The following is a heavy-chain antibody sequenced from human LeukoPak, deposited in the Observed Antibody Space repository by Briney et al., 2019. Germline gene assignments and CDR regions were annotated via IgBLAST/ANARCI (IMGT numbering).Heavy chain of an antibody. D-gene: IGHD3-10*01. CDR2: IIPLFNTP. V-gene: IGHV1-69*06. J-gene: IGHJ4*01. CDR1: GGTFSSYS. CDR3: ATDRGTQLWSAFDH. Sequence: SVKVSCKDSGGTFSSYSINWVRQAPRQGLEWMGGIIPLFNTPNYAQKFQGRVSMTEDKSTDTAYMELSSLTSEDTAVYYCATDRGTQLWSAFDHWGQGTVVTVSS.